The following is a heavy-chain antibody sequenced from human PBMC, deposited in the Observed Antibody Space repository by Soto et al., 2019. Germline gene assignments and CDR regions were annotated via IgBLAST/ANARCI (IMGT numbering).Heavy chain of an antibody. CDR1: GYTLTGYY. D-gene: IGHD2-15*01. V-gene: IGHV1-2*02. Sequence: VKVSCKASGYTLTGYYMRCVRQAPGQGLAWMGWINPNSGGTNYAQKFQGRVTMTRDTAISTAYMELSRLRSDDTSVYYCARDQSLVVGVAATNDAFDIWDQGTMVTVSS. CDR3: ARDQSLVVGVAATNDAFDI. CDR2: INPNSGGT. J-gene: IGHJ3*02.